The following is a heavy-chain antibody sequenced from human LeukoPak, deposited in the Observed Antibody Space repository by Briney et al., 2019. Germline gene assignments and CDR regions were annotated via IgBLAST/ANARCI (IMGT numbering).Heavy chain of an antibody. CDR2: IYYSGST. CDR1: GGSISNSSHY. Sequence: SETLSLTCTVSGGSISNSSHYWGWIRQPPGKGLERIGSIYYSGSTYYNPSLKSRVTISVDTSKNQFSLKLSSVTAADTAVYYCARVSSSSRPNFDYWGQGTLVTVSS. J-gene: IGHJ4*02. D-gene: IGHD6-6*01. CDR3: ARVSSSSRPNFDY. V-gene: IGHV4-39*01.